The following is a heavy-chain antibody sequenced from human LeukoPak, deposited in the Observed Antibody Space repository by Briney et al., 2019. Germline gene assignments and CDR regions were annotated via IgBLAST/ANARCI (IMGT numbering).Heavy chain of an antibody. Sequence: GGSLRLSCAASGFTFSSYAMHWVHQPPRKGLEWVAVISYYGRNKYYAASVKGRFAISRDNSKNTLDLQMSSLRAEDTAVYYCARDPIGELLGYFDSWGQGTLVTVSS. V-gene: IGHV3-30*09. CDR2: ISYYGRNK. CDR1: GFTFSSYA. J-gene: IGHJ4*02. CDR3: ARDPIGELLGYFDS. D-gene: IGHD1-26*01.